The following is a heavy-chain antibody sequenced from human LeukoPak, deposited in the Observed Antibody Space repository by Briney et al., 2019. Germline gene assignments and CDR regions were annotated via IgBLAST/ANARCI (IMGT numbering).Heavy chain of an antibody. CDR2: IYTSGST. CDR1: GGSISSYY. CDR3: ARSTTGWTNLDY. J-gene: IGHJ4*02. D-gene: IGHD1-1*01. Sequence: SETLSLTCTVSGGSISSYYWSWILQPAGKGLEWLGRIYTSGSTNYNPSLKSRVIILIDTSKNHSSLKLSSVPAADTAVYYCARSTTGWTNLDYWGQGTLVSVSS. V-gene: IGHV4-4*07.